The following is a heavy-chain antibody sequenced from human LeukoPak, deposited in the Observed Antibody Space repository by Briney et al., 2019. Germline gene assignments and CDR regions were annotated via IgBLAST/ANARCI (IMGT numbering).Heavy chain of an antibody. J-gene: IGHJ4*02. CDR1: GGSISSSTYY. CDR3: ARARRDGYNYFDY. V-gene: IGHV4-39*01. D-gene: IGHD5-24*01. CDR2: IYYSGST. Sequence: PSETLSLTCTVPGGSISSSTYYWGWIRQPPGKGLEWIGNIYYSGSTYYNPSLKSRVTISVGTSKNQFSLKLSSVTAADTAVYNCARARRDGYNYFDYWGQGTLVTVSS.